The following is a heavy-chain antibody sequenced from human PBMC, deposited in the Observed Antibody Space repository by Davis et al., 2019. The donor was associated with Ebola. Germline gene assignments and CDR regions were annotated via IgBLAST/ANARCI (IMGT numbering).Heavy chain of an antibody. CDR2: IYPGDSDT. V-gene: IGHV5-51*01. Sequence: PGGSLRLSCKASGYSFTTHWIGWVRQMPGKGLEWMGIIYPGDSDTRYSPSFQDQVTISADKSINTAYLQWSSLKASDTAIYYCARRGYNSALWGMDVWGKGTTVTVSS. J-gene: IGHJ6*04. D-gene: IGHD3-22*01. CDR1: GYSFTTHW. CDR3: ARRGYNSALWGMDV.